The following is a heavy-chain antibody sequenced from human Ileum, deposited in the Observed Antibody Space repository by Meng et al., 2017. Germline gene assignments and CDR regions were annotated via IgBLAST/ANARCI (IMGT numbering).Heavy chain of an antibody. V-gene: IGHV4-4*02. CDR2: IHHSGST. D-gene: IGHD1-26*01. CDR1: GGSISTSDW. Sequence: GQLQESGPGLRKPSGTLSLTCAVSGGSISTSDWWSWVRQPPGKGLEWIGEIHHSGSTNYNPSLKSRVTISVDKSKNQFSLKLNSVTAADTAVYYCAREWSGSYRHFDYWGQGTLVTVSS. CDR3: AREWSGSYRHFDY. J-gene: IGHJ4*02.